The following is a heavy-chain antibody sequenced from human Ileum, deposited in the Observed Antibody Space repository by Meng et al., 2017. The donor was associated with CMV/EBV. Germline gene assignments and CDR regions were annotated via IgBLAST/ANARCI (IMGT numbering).Heavy chain of an antibody. J-gene: IGHJ4*02. CDR3: ARVPGNGWYAAFDY. CDR1: GYTFTSYA. Sequence: ASGYTFTSYAMHWVRQAPGQRLEWMGWINAANGKTEYSQKFQGRVTITRDTSASTAYMELSNLRSEDTAVYYCARVPGNGWYAAFDYWGQGTLVTVSS. D-gene: IGHD6-19*01. CDR2: INAANGKT. V-gene: IGHV1-3*01.